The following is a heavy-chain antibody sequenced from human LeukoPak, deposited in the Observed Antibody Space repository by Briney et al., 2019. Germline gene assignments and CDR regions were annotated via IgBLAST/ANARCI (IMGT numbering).Heavy chain of an antibody. CDR3: ARGPRVIAVAGSWGGDY. Sequence: SSVKVSCKASGYTFTSYGISWVRQAPGQGLEGMGWISAYNGNTNYAQKLQGRVTMTTDTSTSTAYMELRSLRSDDTAVYYCARGPRVIAVAGSWGGDYWGQGTLVTVSS. J-gene: IGHJ4*02. CDR1: GYTFTSYG. D-gene: IGHD6-19*01. CDR2: ISAYNGNT. V-gene: IGHV1-18*01.